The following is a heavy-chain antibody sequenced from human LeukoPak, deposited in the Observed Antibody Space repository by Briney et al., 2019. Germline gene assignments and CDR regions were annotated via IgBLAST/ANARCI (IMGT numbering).Heavy chain of an antibody. V-gene: IGHV3-11*04. J-gene: IGHJ4*02. CDR1: GFTFSDYY. CDR3: AREMSQDYGDQTSYFDY. Sequence: GGSLRLSCAASGFTFSDYYMSWIRQAPGKGLEWVAYISSSGSTIYYADSVKGRFTISRDNAKNSLYLQMNSLRAQDTAVYYCAREMSQDYGDQTSYFDYWGQGTLVTVSS. CDR2: ISSSGSTI. D-gene: IGHD4-17*01.